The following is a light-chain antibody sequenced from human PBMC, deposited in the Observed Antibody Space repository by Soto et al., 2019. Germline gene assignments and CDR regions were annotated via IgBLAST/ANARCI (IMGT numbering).Light chain of an antibody. Sequence: IQVTQSPSSLCASVGEGVTITCRASQNIFTYLNWYQQRPGKAPNVLIXTTSNMQSGVPSTFSGSGSGTDFTLTISSLQPEECATYYCQHSYSSPTFGRGTRWIS. J-gene: IGKJ2*01. V-gene: IGKV1-39*01. CDR2: TTS. CDR1: QNIFTY. CDR3: QHSYSSPT.